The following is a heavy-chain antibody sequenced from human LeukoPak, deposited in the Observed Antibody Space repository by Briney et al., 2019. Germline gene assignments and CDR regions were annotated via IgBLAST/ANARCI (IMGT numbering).Heavy chain of an antibody. CDR2: INSDGSST. D-gene: IGHD2-15*01. CDR1: GFTFINYW. V-gene: IGHV3-74*01. J-gene: IGHJ4*02. CDR3: ARVQGCSGGTCYFHY. Sequence: PGGSLRLSCAASGFTFINYWMVWVRQAPGKGLLWVSRINSDGSSTTYADSVKGRFTISRDNAKNTVYLQMNSLRAEDTAVYYCARVQGCSGGTCYFHYWGQGTLSPSPQ.